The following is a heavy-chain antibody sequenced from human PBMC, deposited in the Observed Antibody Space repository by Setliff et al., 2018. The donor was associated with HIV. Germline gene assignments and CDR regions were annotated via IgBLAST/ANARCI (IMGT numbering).Heavy chain of an antibody. J-gene: IGHJ3*01. CDR1: GGSFSSSSYY. CDR2: IHYGGST. V-gene: IGHV4-39*07. Sequence: PSETLSLTCTVSGGSFSSSSYYWGWIRQPPGKGLEWIGNIHYGGSTNYNPSLKSRVTISIDTSKNQFSLKLSSVTAADTAVYYCASDYSSRHDAFDLWGQGTVVTVSS. CDR3: ASDYSSRHDAFDL. D-gene: IGHD6-13*01.